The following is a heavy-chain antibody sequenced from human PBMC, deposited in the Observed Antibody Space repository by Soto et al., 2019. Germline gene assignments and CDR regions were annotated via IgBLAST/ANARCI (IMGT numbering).Heavy chain of an antibody. D-gene: IGHD6-13*01. CDR1: GFTFSSYG. Sequence: AGGSLRLSCAASGFTFSSYGMHWVRQAPGKGLEWVAVISYDGSNKYYADSVKGRFTISRDNSKNTLYLQMNSLRAEDTAVYYCAKDSRIAAAGAFDYWGQGTLVTV. J-gene: IGHJ4*02. CDR3: AKDSRIAAAGAFDY. V-gene: IGHV3-30*18. CDR2: ISYDGSNK.